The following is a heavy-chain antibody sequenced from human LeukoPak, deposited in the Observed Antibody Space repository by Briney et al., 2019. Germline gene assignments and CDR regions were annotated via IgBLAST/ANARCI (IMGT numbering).Heavy chain of an antibody. CDR3: ARDQKVTAPPQFDY. Sequence: GGSLRLSCAASGFTSSDYYMSWIRQAPGKGLEWVSYISSSGSTIYYADSVKGRFTISRDNAKNSLYLQMNSLRAEDTAVYYCARDQKVTAPPQFDYWGQGTLVTVSS. CDR2: ISSSGSTI. D-gene: IGHD4-23*01. J-gene: IGHJ4*02. CDR1: GFTSSDYY. V-gene: IGHV3-11*01.